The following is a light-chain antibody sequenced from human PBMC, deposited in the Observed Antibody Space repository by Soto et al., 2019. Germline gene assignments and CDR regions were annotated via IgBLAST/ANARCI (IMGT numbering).Light chain of an antibody. CDR2: GAS. V-gene: IGKV1-39*01. J-gene: IGKJ5*01. CDR3: QQGYSSPAT. CDR1: QSIGKH. Sequence: DIQMTQSPLVLSASVGDRVTITCRASQSIGKHLNWYQQKPGKAPKFLIYGASTLQSGVPSRFTGSGSGTDFTLTVNSLQAEDFATYYCQQGYSSPATFGQGTRLEI.